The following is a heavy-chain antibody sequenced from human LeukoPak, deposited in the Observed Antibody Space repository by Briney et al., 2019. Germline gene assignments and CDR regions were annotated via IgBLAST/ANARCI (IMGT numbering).Heavy chain of an antibody. J-gene: IGHJ4*01. CDR3: AQYSGYDLVC. D-gene: IGHD5-12*01. CDR2: IYWDDDK. Sequence: SGPTLVKPTQTLTLTCTFSGFSLSTSGVGVGCIRQPPGKALEGLALIYWDDDKRYSPSMESRHTITNNTYKNQEVLTMTNMDPVDTATYYCAQYSGYDLVCWGQGTLVTVSS. CDR1: GFSLSTSGVG. V-gene: IGHV2-5*02.